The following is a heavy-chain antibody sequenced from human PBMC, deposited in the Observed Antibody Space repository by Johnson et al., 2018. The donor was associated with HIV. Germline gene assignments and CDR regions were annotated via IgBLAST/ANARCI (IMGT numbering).Heavy chain of an antibody. CDR2: ISYDGSNS. V-gene: IGHV3-30*18. CDR1: GFTFNTYA. J-gene: IGHJ3*02. CDR3: AKVHIVARWSGAFDI. D-gene: IGHD6-6*01. Sequence: QVQLVESGGVVVQPGGSLRLSCAASGFTFNTYAMHWVRQAPGKGLEWVALISYDGSNSYYADSVKGRFTISRNTSKNTLYLQMNSLRAEDTAVYYCAKVHIVARWSGAFDIWGQGTMVTVSS.